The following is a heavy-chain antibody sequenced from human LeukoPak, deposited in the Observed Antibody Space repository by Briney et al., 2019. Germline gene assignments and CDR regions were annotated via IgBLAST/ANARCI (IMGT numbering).Heavy chain of an antibody. CDR3: AKEEIAVAGTFVNY. J-gene: IGHJ4*02. D-gene: IGHD6-19*01. CDR2: ISGSGGST. CDR1: GFTFSNVW. Sequence: GGSLRLSCAASGFTFSNVWMSWVRQVPGKGLEWVSAISGSGGSTYYADSVKGRFTISRDNSKNTLYLQMNSLRAEDTAVYYCAKEEIAVAGTFVNYWGQGTLVTVSS. V-gene: IGHV3-23*01.